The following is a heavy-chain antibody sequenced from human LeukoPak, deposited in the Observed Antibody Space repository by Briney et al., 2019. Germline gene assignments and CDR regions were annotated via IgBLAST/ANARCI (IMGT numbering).Heavy chain of an antibody. Sequence: SVKVSCKASGGTFSSYAISWVRQAPGQGLEWMGRIIPILGIANYAQKFQGRVTITADKSTSTAYMELSSLRSEDTAVYYCARDRYVNSGFYYGMDVWSQGTTVTVSS. CDR3: ARDRYVNSGFYYGMDV. CDR2: IIPILGIA. V-gene: IGHV1-69*04. J-gene: IGHJ6*02. D-gene: IGHD3-10*01. CDR1: GGTFSSYA.